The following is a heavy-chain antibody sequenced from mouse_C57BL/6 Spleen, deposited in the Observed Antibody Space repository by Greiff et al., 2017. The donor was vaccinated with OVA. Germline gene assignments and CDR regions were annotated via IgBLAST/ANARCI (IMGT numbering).Heavy chain of an antibody. D-gene: IGHD3-1*01. CDR3: ARRHNDWAWFAY. CDR2: ISDGGSYT. J-gene: IGHJ3*01. V-gene: IGHV5-4*01. Sequence: EVHLVESGGGLVKPGGSLKLSCAASGFTFSSYAMSWVRQTPEKRLEWVATISDGGSYTYYPDNVKGRFTISRDNAKNNLYLQMSHLKSEDTAMYYCARRHNDWAWFAYWGQGTLVTVSA. CDR1: GFTFSSYA.